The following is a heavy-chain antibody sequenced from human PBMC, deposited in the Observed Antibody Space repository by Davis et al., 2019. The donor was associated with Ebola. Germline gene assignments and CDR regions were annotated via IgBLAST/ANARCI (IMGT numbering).Heavy chain of an antibody. V-gene: IGHV2-70*01. J-gene: IGHJ4*02. CDR1: GFSLSTSGMC. CDR2: IDWDDDK. CDR3: ARGTTVTTYYFDS. D-gene: IGHD4-17*01. Sequence: SGPTLAQPTQTLTLTCTFSGFSLSTSGMCVSWIRQPPGKALEWLALIDWDDDKFYSTSLKTRLTISKDTSKNQVVLTLTNMNPVDTATYYCARGTTVTTYYFDSWGQGTLVTVSS.